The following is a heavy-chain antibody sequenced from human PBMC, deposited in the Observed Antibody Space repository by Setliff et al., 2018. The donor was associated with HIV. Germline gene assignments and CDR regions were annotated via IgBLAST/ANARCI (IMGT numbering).Heavy chain of an antibody. CDR1: GYTFTSYY. J-gene: IGHJ3*02. D-gene: IGHD3-9*01. CDR2: INPSGGST. Sequence: GSVKVSCKASGYTFTSYYMHWVRQAPGQGLEWMGIINPSGGSTSYAQKFQGRVTTTRDTSTSTVYMELSSLRSEDTAVYYCARERYDILTGRDAFDIWGQGTMVTVSS. CDR3: ARERYDILTGRDAFDI. V-gene: IGHV1-46*01.